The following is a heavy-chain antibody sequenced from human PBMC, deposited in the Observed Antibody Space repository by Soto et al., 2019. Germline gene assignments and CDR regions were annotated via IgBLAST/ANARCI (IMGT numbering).Heavy chain of an antibody. CDR1: GGTFSSYT. D-gene: IGHD6-19*01. CDR3: AIAALTVSGWSYYYYYGMDV. V-gene: IGHV1-69*05. CDR2: IIPIFGTA. Sequence: SVKVSCKASGGTFSSYTMSWVRQAPGQGLEWMGGIIPIFGTANYAQKFQGRVTMTRNTSISTAYMELSSLRSEDTAVYYCAIAALTVSGWSYYYYYGMDVWGQGTTVTVSS. J-gene: IGHJ6*02.